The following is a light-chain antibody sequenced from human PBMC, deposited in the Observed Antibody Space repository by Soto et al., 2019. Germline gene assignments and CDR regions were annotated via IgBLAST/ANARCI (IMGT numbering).Light chain of an antibody. V-gene: IGKV1-6*01. J-gene: IGKJ1*01. CDR2: ATS. Sequence: AIQMTQSPSSLSASVGDRVTITCRASQGIRNDLGWYQQRPGKAPKLLIYATSNLQSGVPSRFSGSGSGADFTLTISSLQPEDFATYYCLQDYNYPRTFGQGTKVEIE. CDR3: LQDYNYPRT. CDR1: QGIRND.